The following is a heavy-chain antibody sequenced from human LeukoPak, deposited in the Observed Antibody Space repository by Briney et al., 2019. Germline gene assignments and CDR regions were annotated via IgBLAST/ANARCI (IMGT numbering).Heavy chain of an antibody. D-gene: IGHD3-22*01. J-gene: IGHJ4*02. Sequence: ASVKVSCKAPGYPFTNYGITWVRQAPGQGLEWMGWINTYNGNTNYAQKLQGRVTMTTDTSTSTAYMELRSLRSDDTAVHYCARDPYDGSGCIDYWGQGTLVTVSS. V-gene: IGHV1-18*01. CDR2: INTYNGNT. CDR1: GYPFTNYG. CDR3: ARDPYDGSGCIDY.